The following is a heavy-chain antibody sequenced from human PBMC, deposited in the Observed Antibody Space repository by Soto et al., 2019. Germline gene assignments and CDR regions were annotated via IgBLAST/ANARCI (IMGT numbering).Heavy chain of an antibody. V-gene: IGHV3-48*01. D-gene: IGHD3-22*01. Sequence: GGSLRLSCAASGFTFSSYSMNWVRQAPGKGLEWVSYISSSSSTIYYADSVKGRFTISRDNAKNSLYLQMNSLRAEDTAVYYCARDWRGPYDSSGYYGVDYWGQGTLVTVSS. CDR1: GFTFSSYS. J-gene: IGHJ4*02. CDR2: ISSSSSTI. CDR3: ARDWRGPYDSSGYYGVDY.